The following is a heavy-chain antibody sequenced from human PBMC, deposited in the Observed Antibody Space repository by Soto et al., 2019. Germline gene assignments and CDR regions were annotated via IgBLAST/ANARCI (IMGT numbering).Heavy chain of an antibody. CDR1: GGTFSSYA. CDR3: ARWAGPHSGGWFDP. J-gene: IGHJ5*02. CDR2: IIPIFGST. Sequence: QVQLVQSGAEVKKPGSSVKVSCKASGGTFSSYAISWVRQAPGQGLEWMGGIIPIFGSTNYAQKFQGRVTITADESTSTAYMELSSLRSEDTAVYYCARWAGPHSGGWFDPWGQGTLVTVSS. V-gene: IGHV1-69*01. D-gene: IGHD3-10*01.